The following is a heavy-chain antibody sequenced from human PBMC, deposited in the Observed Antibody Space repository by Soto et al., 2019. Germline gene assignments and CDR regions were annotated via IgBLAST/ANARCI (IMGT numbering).Heavy chain of an antibody. CDR3: AKDEGGSLFDY. J-gene: IGHJ4*02. CDR1: GFTFSSYG. Sequence: QVQLVESGGGVVQPGRSLRLSCAASGFTFSSYGMHWVRQAPGKGLEWVAVISYDGSNKYYADSVKGRFTISRDNSKNTLYLQMNSLRAEVTAVYYCAKDEGGSLFDYWGQGTLVTVSS. D-gene: IGHD2-15*01. CDR2: ISYDGSNK. V-gene: IGHV3-30*18.